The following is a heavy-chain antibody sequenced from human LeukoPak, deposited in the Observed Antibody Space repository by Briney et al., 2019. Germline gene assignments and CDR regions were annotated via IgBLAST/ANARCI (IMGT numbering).Heavy chain of an antibody. V-gene: IGHV1-2*02. CDR1: GYTFTGYY. CDR2: INPNSGGT. Sequence: ASVKVSCKASGYTFTGYYMHWVRQAPGQGLEWMGWINPNSGGTNYAQKFQGRVTMTRDTSISTAYMGLSRLRSDDTAVYYCGRDTVAAAGSYYFDYWGQGTLVTVSS. CDR3: GRDTVAAAGSYYFDY. J-gene: IGHJ4*02. D-gene: IGHD6-13*01.